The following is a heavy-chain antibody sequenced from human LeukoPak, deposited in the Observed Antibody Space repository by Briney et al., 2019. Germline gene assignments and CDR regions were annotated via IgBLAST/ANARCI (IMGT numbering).Heavy chain of an antibody. CDR3: ARARERGRIVVVPAAIGY. V-gene: IGHV3-74*01. D-gene: IGHD2-2*02. Sequence: PGGSLRLSCAASGFTFSSYWMHWVRQAPGEGLVWVSRINSDGSSTSYADSVKGRFTISRDNAKNTLYLQMNSLRAEDTAVYHCARARERGRIVVVPAAIGYWGQGTLVTVSS. CDR2: INSDGSST. CDR1: GFTFSSYW. J-gene: IGHJ4*02.